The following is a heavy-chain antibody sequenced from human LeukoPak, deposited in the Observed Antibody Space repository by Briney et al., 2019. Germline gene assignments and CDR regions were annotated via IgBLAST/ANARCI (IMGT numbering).Heavy chain of an antibody. CDR3: ARERNGNDNRAFGY. V-gene: IGHV3-74*01. D-gene: IGHD1-1*01. CDR2: INTDGSST. CDR1: GFIFSSYW. J-gene: IGHJ4*02. Sequence: GGSLRLSCAASGFIFSSYWMHWVRQAPGKGLVWVSRINTDGSSTSYADSVKGRFTISRDNAKNTLYLQMNSLRAEDTAVYYRARERNGNDNRAFGYWGQGTLVTVSS.